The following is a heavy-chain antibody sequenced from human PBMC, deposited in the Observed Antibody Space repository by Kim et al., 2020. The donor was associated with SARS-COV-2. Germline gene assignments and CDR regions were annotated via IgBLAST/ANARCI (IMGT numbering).Heavy chain of an antibody. J-gene: IGHJ4*02. CDR1: GGYVRSSSYY. CDR3: ARDDRDISPLSGDFDC. CDR2: IYYSGST. Sequence: SETLSLTCTVSGGYVRSSSYYWGWIRQPPGKGLEWIGSIYYSGSTYYNPSLKSRVTISIDTSKNQFSLHLNSVTAADTAVYYCARDDRDISPLSGDFDCWGQGTLVTVSS. D-gene: IGHD3-10*01. V-gene: IGHV4-39*07.